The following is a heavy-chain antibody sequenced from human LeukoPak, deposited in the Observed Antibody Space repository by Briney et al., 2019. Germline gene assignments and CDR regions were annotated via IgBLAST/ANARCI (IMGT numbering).Heavy chain of an antibody. CDR2: ISSSSSTI. J-gene: IGHJ4*02. CDR3: AREQDLDY. Sequence: GGPLRLSCAASGFTLSSYSMNWLRQAPGKGLEWVSYISSSSSTIYYADSVKGRFTISRDNAKNSLYLQMNSLRAEDTAVYYCAREQDLDYWGQGTLVTVSS. V-gene: IGHV3-48*01. CDR1: GFTLSSYS.